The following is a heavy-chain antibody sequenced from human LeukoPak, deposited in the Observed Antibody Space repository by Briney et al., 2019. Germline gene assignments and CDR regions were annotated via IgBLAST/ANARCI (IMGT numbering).Heavy chain of an antibody. Sequence: SETLSPTCTVSGGSISSYYWSWIRQPPGKGLEWIGYIYYSGSTNYNPSLKSRVTISVDTSKNQFSLKLSSVTAADTAVYYCARVITSYYDILTGYRNAFDIWGQGTMVTVSS. V-gene: IGHV4-59*01. J-gene: IGHJ3*02. CDR2: IYYSGST. D-gene: IGHD3-9*01. CDR1: GGSISSYY. CDR3: ARVITSYYDILTGYRNAFDI.